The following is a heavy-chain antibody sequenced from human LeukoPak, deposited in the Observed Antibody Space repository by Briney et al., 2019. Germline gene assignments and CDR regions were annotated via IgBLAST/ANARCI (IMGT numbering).Heavy chain of an antibody. V-gene: IGHV1-18*01. Sequence: ASVKISCKASGYTFTSYGISWVRQAPGQGLEWMGWISAYNGNTNYAQKLQGRVTMTTDTSTSTAYMELRSLRSDDTAVYYCARVGGSGSYYNVPLGYWGQGTLVTVSS. D-gene: IGHD3-10*01. CDR2: ISAYNGNT. J-gene: IGHJ4*02. CDR1: GYTFTSYG. CDR3: ARVGGSGSYYNVPLGY.